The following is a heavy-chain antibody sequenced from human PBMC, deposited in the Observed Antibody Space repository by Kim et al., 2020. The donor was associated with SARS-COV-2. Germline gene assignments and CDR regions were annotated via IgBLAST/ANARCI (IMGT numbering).Heavy chain of an antibody. V-gene: IGHV4-34*01. J-gene: IGHJ6*02. CDR3: ARGRPGQLKIVVPAARRQYYYGMDV. D-gene: IGHD2-2*01. CDR2: INHSGST. CDR1: GGSFSGYY. Sequence: SETLSLTCAVYGGSFSGYYWSWIRQPPGKGLEWIGEINHSGSTNYNPSLKSRVTISVDTSKNQFSLKLSSVTAADTAVYYCARGRPGQLKIVVPAARRQYYYGMDVWGQGTTVTVSS.